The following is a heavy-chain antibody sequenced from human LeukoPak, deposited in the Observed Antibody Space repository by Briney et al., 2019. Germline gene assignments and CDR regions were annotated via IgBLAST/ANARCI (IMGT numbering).Heavy chain of an antibody. CDR1: GFTFSNAW. CDR3: TTFDFWSGYYWASVDY. D-gene: IGHD3-3*01. J-gene: IGHJ4*02. V-gene: IGHV3-15*01. Sequence: GGSLRLSCAASGFTFSNAWMSWVRQAPGKGLEWVGRIKSKTDGGTTDYAAPVKGRFTISRDDSKNTLYLRMNSLKTEDTAVYYCTTFDFWSGYYWASVDYWGQGTLVTVSS. CDR2: IKSKTDGGTT.